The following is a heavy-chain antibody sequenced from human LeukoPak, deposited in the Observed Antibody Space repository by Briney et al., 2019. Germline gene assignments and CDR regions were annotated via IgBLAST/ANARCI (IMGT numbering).Heavy chain of an antibody. V-gene: IGHV4-59*01. Sequence: SETLSLTCTVSGGSISSYYWSWIRQPPGKGLEWIGYIYYSGSTNYNPSLKSRVTISVDTSKNQFSLKLSSVTAADTAVYYCARVQQAGYSGYYFDCWGQGTLVTVSS. CDR2: IYYSGST. CDR1: GGSISSYY. CDR3: ARVQQAGYSGYYFDC. J-gene: IGHJ4*02. D-gene: IGHD5-12*01.